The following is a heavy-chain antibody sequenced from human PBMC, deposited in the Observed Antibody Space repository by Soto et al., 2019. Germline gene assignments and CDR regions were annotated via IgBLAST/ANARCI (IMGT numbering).Heavy chain of an antibody. D-gene: IGHD2-2*01. J-gene: IGHJ4*02. CDR1: GFTFSSYA. V-gene: IGHV3-30-3*01. CDR3: AKDRKGYHQY. Sequence: GVSLRLSCAASGFTFSSYAMHWVRQAPGKGLEWVAVISYDGSNKYYADSVKGRFTISRDNSKNTLYLQMNSLRAEDTAVYYCAKDRKGYHQYWGQGTLVTVSA. CDR2: ISYDGSNK.